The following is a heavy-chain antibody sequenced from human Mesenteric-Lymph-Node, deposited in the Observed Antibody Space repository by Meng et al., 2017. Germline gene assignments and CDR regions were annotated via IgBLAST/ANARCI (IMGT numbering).Heavy chain of an antibody. CDR1: GYTFTGYY. Sequence: ASVKVSCKASGYTFTGYYMHWVRQAPGQGLEWMGWINPNSGGTNYAQKFQGRVTMTRDTSISTAYMELSRLRSDDTAVYYCARDLYYYDSSGYYYSWFDPWGQGTLVTVSS. V-gene: IGHV1-2*02. J-gene: IGHJ5*02. CDR3: ARDLYYYDSSGYYYSWFDP. D-gene: IGHD3-22*01. CDR2: INPNSGGT.